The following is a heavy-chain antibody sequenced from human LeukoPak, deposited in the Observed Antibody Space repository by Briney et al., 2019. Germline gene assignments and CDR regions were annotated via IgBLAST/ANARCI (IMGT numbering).Heavy chain of an antibody. CDR2: IWYDGSNK. D-gene: IGHD3-22*01. V-gene: IGHV3-33*06. J-gene: IGHJ4*02. Sequence: GGSLRLSCVASGFTFSSFGMHWVRQAPGKGLEWVAVIWYDGSNKFYSDSVKGRFTISRDDAKNTLYLHMNSLRAEDTAVYYCAKDLGMIVVQSYFDYWGQGTLVTVSS. CDR1: GFTFSSFG. CDR3: AKDLGMIVVQSYFDY.